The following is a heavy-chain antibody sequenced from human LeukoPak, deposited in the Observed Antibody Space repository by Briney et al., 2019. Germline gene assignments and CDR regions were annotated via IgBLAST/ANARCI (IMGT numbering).Heavy chain of an antibody. Sequence: ASVKVSCKASGYTFTSYGISWVRQAPGQGLEWMGWISAYNGNTNYAQKLQGRVTMTTDTSTSTAYMELRSLRSDDTAVYYCATDIQPYYYDSSGYPYWGQGTLVTVSS. CDR2: ISAYNGNT. CDR1: GYTFTSYG. V-gene: IGHV1-18*01. CDR3: ATDIQPYYYDSSGYPY. D-gene: IGHD3-22*01. J-gene: IGHJ4*02.